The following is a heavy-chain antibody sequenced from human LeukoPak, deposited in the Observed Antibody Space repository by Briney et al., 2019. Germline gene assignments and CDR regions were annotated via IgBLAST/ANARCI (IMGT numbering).Heavy chain of an antibody. Sequence: ASVKVSCKASGYTFTGYYMHWVRQAPGQGLEWMGRINPNSGGTNYAQKFQGRVTMTRDTSISTAYMELSRLRSDDTAVYYCALSYDILTGYGDYWGQGTLVTVSS. CDR1: GYTFTGYY. V-gene: IGHV1-2*06. CDR2: INPNSGGT. J-gene: IGHJ4*02. D-gene: IGHD3-9*01. CDR3: ALSYDILTGYGDY.